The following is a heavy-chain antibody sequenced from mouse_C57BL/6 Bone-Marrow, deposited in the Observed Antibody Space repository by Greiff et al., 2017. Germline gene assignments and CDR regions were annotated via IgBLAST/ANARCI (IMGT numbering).Heavy chain of an antibody. CDR2: INPSTGGT. CDR1: GYSFPGYY. V-gene: IGHV1-42*01. J-gene: IGHJ2*01. Sequence: VQLQQSGPELVKPGASVKISCKASGYSFPGYYMNWVKQSPEKSLEWIGEINPSTGGTTYNQKFKAKATLTVDKSSSTAYMQLKSLTSEDSAVYYCARWGYYPDYWGQGTTLTVSS. CDR3: ARWGYYPDY.